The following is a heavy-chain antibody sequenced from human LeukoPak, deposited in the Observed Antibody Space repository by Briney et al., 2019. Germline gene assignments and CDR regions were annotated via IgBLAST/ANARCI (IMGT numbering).Heavy chain of an antibody. J-gene: IGHJ4*02. CDR1: GGTFSSYA. V-gene: IGHV1-69*13. CDR3: ARAPLSDTAMVTLDY. D-gene: IGHD5-18*01. Sequence: GASVKVSCKASGGTFSSYAISWVRQAPGQGLEWMGGIIPIFGTANYAQKFQGRVTITADESTSTAYVELSSLRSEDTAVYYCARAPLSDTAMVTLDYWGQGTLVTVSS. CDR2: IIPIFGTA.